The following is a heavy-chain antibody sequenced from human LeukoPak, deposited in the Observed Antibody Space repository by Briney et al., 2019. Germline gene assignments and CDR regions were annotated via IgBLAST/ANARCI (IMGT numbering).Heavy chain of an antibody. V-gene: IGHV3-73*01. CDR3: ASQAGYSSSWKT. Sequence: GGSLRLSCVASGLTFSGSAMHWVRQAPGKGLEWVGRLRSKANNYATHYAPSVRGRFTISRDDSKNTRYLEMNNLKVEDTAVYYCASQAGYSSSWKTWGQGTLVTVSS. CDR1: GLTFSGSA. J-gene: IGHJ5*02. D-gene: IGHD6-13*01. CDR2: LRSKANNYAT.